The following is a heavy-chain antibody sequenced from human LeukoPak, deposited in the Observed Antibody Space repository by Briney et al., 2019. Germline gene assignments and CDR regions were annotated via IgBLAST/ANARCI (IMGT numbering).Heavy chain of an antibody. V-gene: IGHV3-23*01. D-gene: IGHD6-19*01. Sequence: PGGSLRLSCTASGFTFSSYAMNWVRQAPGKGPEWISAISGSGGTTYYADSVKGRFTISRDNSKNTLYLQMNSLRAEDTALYYCSKTVSGWNYFDYWGQGTLVTVSS. CDR2: ISGSGGTT. J-gene: IGHJ4*02. CDR1: GFTFSSYA. CDR3: SKTVSGWNYFDY.